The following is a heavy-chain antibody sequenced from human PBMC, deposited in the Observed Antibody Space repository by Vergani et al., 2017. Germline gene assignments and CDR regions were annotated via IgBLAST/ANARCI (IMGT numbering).Heavy chain of an antibody. CDR1: GYTFTSYA. Sequence: QVQLVQSGSALKKPGASVKVSCKASGYTFTSYAMNWVRQAPGQGLEWMGWINTNTGNPTYAQGFTGQFVFSLDTSVSTAYLQISSLKAEDTAVYYCARGGGRYCSGGSCSLSYWGQGTLVTVSS. J-gene: IGHJ4*02. CDR3: ARGGGRYCSGGSCSLSY. CDR2: INTNTGNP. D-gene: IGHD2-15*01. V-gene: IGHV7-4-1*02.